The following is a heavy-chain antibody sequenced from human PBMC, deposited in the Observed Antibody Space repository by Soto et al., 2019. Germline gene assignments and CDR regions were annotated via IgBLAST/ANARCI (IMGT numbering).Heavy chain of an antibody. Sequence: GASVKVSCKTSGYTFSNYGITWVREAPGQPLEWLGWISLYSDGTNYAQKFQGRVSMTTDTSTTTAYMELRSLRSDDTAVYYCARVVPGAEAWFGPWGQGTLVTVSS. J-gene: IGHJ5*02. CDR3: ARVVPGAEAWFGP. V-gene: IGHV1-18*01. D-gene: IGHD2-2*01. CDR2: ISLYSDGT. CDR1: GYTFSNYG.